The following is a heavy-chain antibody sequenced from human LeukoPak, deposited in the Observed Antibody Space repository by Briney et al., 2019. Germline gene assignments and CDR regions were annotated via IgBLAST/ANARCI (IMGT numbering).Heavy chain of an antibody. Sequence: GSLRLSCAASGFTFSSYGMLWVRQAPGKGLGWVAVISYDGSNKYYADSVKGRFTISRDNSKNTLYLQMNSLRAEDTAVYYCAKDVGDSRYCTNGVCYLDYWGQGTLVTVSS. CDR2: ISYDGSNK. V-gene: IGHV3-30*18. J-gene: IGHJ4*02. D-gene: IGHD2-8*01. CDR1: GFTFSSYG. CDR3: AKDVGDSRYCTNGVCYLDY.